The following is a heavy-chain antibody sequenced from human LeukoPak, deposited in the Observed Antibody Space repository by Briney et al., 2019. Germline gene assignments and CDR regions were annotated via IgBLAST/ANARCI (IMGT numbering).Heavy chain of an antibody. CDR3: ARGHCSSTSCYESDAFDI. V-gene: IGHV1-46*01. Sequence: ASVKVSCKASGYTFTSYYMHWVRQAPGQGLEWMGIINPSGGSTSYAQKFQGRVTMTRDTSTSAVYMELSSLRSEDTAVYYCARGHCSSTSCYESDAFDIWGQGTMVTVSS. CDR2: INPSGGST. D-gene: IGHD2-2*01. J-gene: IGHJ3*02. CDR1: GYTFTSYY.